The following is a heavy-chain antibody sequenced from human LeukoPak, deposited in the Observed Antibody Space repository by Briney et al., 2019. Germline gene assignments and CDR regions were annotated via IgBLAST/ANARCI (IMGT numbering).Heavy chain of an antibody. J-gene: IGHJ4*02. CDR1: GFTFSSYA. CDR3: ARRLGRGGGRFDY. CDR2: ISYDGSNK. V-gene: IGHV3-30*07. Sequence: GSSLRLSCAASGFTFSSYAMHCVRPAAGERLECVAVISYDGSNKYYADSVKGRFTISRDNARNSLYLQMNSLRAEDAAVYYCARRLGRGGGRFDYWGQGTLVTVSS. D-gene: IGHD2-21*01.